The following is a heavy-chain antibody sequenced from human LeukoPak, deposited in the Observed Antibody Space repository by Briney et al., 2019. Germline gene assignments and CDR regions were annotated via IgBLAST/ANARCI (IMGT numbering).Heavy chain of an antibody. J-gene: IGHJ4*02. Sequence: ASVKVSCKASGYTFTSYGISWVRQAPGQGLEWMGWISAYNGNTNYAQKLQGRVTMTTDTSTSTAYMELRSLRSDDTAVYYCAIAAAGKTRKYFDYWGQGTLVTVSS. CDR2: ISAYNGNT. D-gene: IGHD6-13*01. CDR1: GYTFTSYG. CDR3: AIAAAGKTRKYFDY. V-gene: IGHV1-18*01.